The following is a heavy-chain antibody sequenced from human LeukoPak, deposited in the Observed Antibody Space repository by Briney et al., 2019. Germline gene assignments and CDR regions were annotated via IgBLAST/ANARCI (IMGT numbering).Heavy chain of an antibody. D-gene: IGHD3-10*01. CDR1: GFTFSSYD. Sequence: PGGTLRLSCAASGFTFSSYDMSWVRQAPGNGLEWVSTINSYGAYTYYADSVRGRFTISRDNSKNTLYLQMNSLRAEDTAVYYCARERSFSAWFGELPAQYYFDYWGQGTLVTVSS. V-gene: IGHV3-23*01. J-gene: IGHJ4*02. CDR3: ARERSFSAWFGELPAQYYFDY. CDR2: INSYGAYT.